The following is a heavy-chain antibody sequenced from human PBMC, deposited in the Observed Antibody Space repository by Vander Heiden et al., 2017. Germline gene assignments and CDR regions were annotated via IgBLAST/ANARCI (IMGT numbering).Heavy chain of an antibody. D-gene: IGHD6-13*01. V-gene: IGHV3-23*01. CDR2: ISGSGGST. Sequence: EVQLLESGGGLVQPGGSLRLSCAASGFTFSSHAMSWVRPAPGKGLEWVSAISGSGGSTYYADSVKGRFTISRDNSKNTLYLQMNSLRAEDTAVYYCAKSAAAGPTVDYYYGMDVWGQGTTVTVSS. CDR3: AKSAAAGPTVDYYYGMDV. CDR1: GFTFSSHA. J-gene: IGHJ6*02.